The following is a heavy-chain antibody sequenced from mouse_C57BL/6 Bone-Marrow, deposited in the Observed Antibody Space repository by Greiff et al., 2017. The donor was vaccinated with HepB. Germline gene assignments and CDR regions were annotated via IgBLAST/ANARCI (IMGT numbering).Heavy chain of an antibody. CDR1: GYTFTSYW. CDR2: IHPNSGST. D-gene: IGHD2-4*01. J-gene: IGHJ4*01. V-gene: IGHV1-64*01. CDR3: ARDELRREYYYAMDY. Sequence: VQLQQSGAELVKPGASVKLSCKASGYTFTSYWMHWVKQRPGQGLEWIGMIHPNSGSTNYNEKFKSKATLTVDKSSSTAYMQLSSLTSEDSAVYYCARDELRREYYYAMDYWGQGTSVTVSS.